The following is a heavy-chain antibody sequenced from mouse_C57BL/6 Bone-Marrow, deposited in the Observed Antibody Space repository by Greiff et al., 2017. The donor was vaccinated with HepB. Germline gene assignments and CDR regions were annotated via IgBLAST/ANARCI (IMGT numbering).Heavy chain of an antibody. J-gene: IGHJ4*01. CDR3: AREGLRRHYYAMDY. CDR1: GYTFTSYW. Sequence: QVQLQQPGAELVKPGASVKMSCKASGYTFTSYWITWVKQRPGQGLEWIGEIYPRSGNTYYNEKFKGKATLTADKSSSTAYMELRSLTSEDSAVYFCAREGLRRHYYAMDYWGQGTSVTVSS. V-gene: IGHV1-55*01. CDR2: IYPRSGNT. D-gene: IGHD2-4*01.